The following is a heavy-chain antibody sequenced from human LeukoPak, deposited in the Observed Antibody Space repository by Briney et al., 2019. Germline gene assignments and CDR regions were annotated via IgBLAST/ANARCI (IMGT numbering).Heavy chain of an antibody. V-gene: IGHV3-21*01. CDR1: GFTFSSYT. D-gene: IGHD3-9*01. J-gene: IGHJ5*01. CDR3: ARGKTAFDILTGYDS. Sequence: GGSLRLSCAASGFTFSSYTMNWVRQAPGKGLEWVSRISSSSSYIYYADSVKGRFTISRDNTKNSLILQMDSLIAEDTAVYYCARGKTAFDILTGYDSWGQGTLVTVSS. CDR2: ISSSSSYI.